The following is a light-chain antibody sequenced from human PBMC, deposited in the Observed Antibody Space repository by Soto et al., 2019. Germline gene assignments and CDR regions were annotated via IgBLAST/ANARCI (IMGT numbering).Light chain of an antibody. CDR1: QSVTSW. CDR3: QHYYSYSEA. Sequence: DIQMTQSPSTLSASVGDSVTITCRASQSVTSWLAWYQQKPGKAPKLLISDASNLESGVPSRFSGSGYGTEFTLTISSLQPDDFATYYCQHYYSYSEAFGQGTKVDIK. CDR2: DAS. V-gene: IGKV1-5*01. J-gene: IGKJ1*01.